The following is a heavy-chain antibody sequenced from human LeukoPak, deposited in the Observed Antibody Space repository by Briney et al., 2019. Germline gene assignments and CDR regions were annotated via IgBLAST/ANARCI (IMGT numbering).Heavy chain of an antibody. Sequence: GGSLRLSCTASGFTFGDYAMSWFRQAPGKGLEWVSVIYSGGITYYADSVKGRFTISRDNAKNTLYLQMNSLRVDDTAVYYCTREEGSTDHWGQGTLVTVSS. J-gene: IGHJ4*02. CDR3: TREEGSTDH. D-gene: IGHD5/OR15-5a*01. CDR2: IYSGGIT. CDR1: GFTFGDYA. V-gene: IGHV3-66*01.